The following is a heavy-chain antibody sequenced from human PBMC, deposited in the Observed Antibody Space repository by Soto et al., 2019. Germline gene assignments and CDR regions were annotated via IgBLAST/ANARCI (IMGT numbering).Heavy chain of an antibody. CDR3: ARENDFWSGYPDPYYYYGMEV. Sequence: GASVKVSCKAPGYTFTSYYMHWVRQAPGQGLEWMGIINPSGGSTSYAQKFQGRVTMTRDTSTSTVYMELSSLRSEDTAVYYCARENDFWSGYPDPYYYYGMEVWGQGTTVTVSS. D-gene: IGHD3-3*01. CDR1: GYTFTSYY. J-gene: IGHJ6*02. V-gene: IGHV1-46*01. CDR2: INPSGGST.